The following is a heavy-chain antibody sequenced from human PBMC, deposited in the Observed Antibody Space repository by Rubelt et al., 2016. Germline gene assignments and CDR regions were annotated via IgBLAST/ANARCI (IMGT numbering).Heavy chain of an antibody. Sequence: GLEWVAVISYDGSNKYYADSVKGRFTISRDNSKNTLYLQMNSLRAEDTAVYYCARGLVYSGSPFDYWGQGTLVTVSS. J-gene: IGHJ4*02. V-gene: IGHV3-30*03. CDR2: ISYDGSNK. CDR3: ARGLVYSGSPFDY. D-gene: IGHD1-26*01.